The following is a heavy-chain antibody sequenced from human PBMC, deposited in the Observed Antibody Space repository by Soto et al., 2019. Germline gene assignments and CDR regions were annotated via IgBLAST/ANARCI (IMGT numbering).Heavy chain of an antibody. CDR2: IYWNDDK. Sequence: SGPTLVNPTQTLTLTCTFSGFSLSTRGVGVSWIRQPPGKALEWLALIYWNDDKRYSPSLKSRLTITKDTSKNQVVLTMTNMDPVDTATYYCAHRTLLWFGLVWGQGTTVTVSS. V-gene: IGHV2-5*01. CDR3: AHRTLLWFGLV. D-gene: IGHD3-10*01. CDR1: GFSLSTRGVG. J-gene: IGHJ6*02.